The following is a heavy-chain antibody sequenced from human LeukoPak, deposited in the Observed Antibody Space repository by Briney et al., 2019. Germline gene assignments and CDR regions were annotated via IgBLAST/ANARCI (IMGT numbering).Heavy chain of an antibody. CDR2: IIPIFGTA. D-gene: IGHD3-3*01. CDR1: GGTFSSYA. J-gene: IGHJ6*03. V-gene: IGHV1-69*01. CDR3: ARGGGITIFGVVIIANYYYMDV. Sequence: GSSVKVSCKASGGTFSSYAISWVRQAPGQGLEWMGGIIPIFGTANYAQKFQGRVTITADESTSTAYMELSSLRSEDTAVYYCARGGGITIFGVVIIANYYYMDVWGKGTTVTVSS.